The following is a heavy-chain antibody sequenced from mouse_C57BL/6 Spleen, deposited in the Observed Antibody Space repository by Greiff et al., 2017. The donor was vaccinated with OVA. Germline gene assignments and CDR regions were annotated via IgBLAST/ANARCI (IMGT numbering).Heavy chain of an antibody. CDR2: IWSDGST. D-gene: IGHD2-1*01. Sequence: QVQLQQSGPGLVAPSQSLSITCTVSGFSLTSYGVHWVRQPPGKGLEWLVVIWSDGSTTYNSALKSRLSISKDNSKSQVFLKMNSLQTDDTAMYYCARHGNLIAGPYDGGNWYFDVWGTGTTVTVSS. V-gene: IGHV2-6-1*01. CDR1: GFSLTSYG. J-gene: IGHJ1*03. CDR3: ARHGNLIAGPYDGGNWYFDV.